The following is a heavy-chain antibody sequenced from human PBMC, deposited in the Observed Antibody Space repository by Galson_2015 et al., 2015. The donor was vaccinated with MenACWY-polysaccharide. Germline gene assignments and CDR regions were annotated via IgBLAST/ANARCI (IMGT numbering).Heavy chain of an antibody. D-gene: IGHD5-12*01. CDR2: ISSSGSTI. CDR3: ARETIGGYSGYPDY. Sequence: SLRLSCAASGFTFSGYEMNWVRQAPGKGLEWVSYISSSGSTIYYADSVKGRFTISRDNAKNSLYLQMNSLRAEDTAVYYCARETIGGYSGYPDYWGQGTLVTVSS. CDR1: GFTFSGYE. J-gene: IGHJ4*02. V-gene: IGHV3-48*03.